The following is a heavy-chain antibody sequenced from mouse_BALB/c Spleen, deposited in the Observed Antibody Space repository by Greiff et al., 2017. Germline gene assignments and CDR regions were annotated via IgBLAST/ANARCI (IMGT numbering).Heavy chain of an antibody. CDR2: INSNGGST. J-gene: IGHJ2*01. CDR1: GFTFSSYG. CDR3: AREGPYYRYDY. D-gene: IGHD2-14*01. Sequence: EVQRVESGGGLVQPGGSLKLSCAASGFTFSSYGMSWVRQTPDKRLELVATINSNGGSTYYPDSVKGRFTISRDNAKNTLYLQMSSLKSEDTAMYYCAREGPYYRYDYWGQGTTLTVSS. V-gene: IGHV5-6-3*01.